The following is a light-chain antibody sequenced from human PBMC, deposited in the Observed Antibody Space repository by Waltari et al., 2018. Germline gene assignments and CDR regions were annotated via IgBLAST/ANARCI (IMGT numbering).Light chain of an antibody. CDR2: GES. J-gene: IGKJ1*01. CDR1: QSVSRS. Sequence: EIVLTQSPGTLSLSPGERATLSCRARQSVSRSLAWYQQKSGQAPRLLIYGESRRATGVPDRFSGSGSGTDFSLTISRLEPEDFAVYYCQHYVRLPVTFGQGTKVEIK. V-gene: IGKV3-20*01. CDR3: QHYVRLPVT.